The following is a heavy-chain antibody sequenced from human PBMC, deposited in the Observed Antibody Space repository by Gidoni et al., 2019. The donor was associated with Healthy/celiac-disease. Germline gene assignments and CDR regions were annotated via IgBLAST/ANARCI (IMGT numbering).Heavy chain of an antibody. CDR3: ARNPSSSSQTYGMDV. V-gene: IGHV3-21*01. CDR1: GFTCSSYS. D-gene: IGHD6-6*01. J-gene: IGHJ6*02. Sequence: EVQLVESGGGLVKPGGSLRLSCAASGFTCSSYSMNWVRQAPGKGLEWVSSISSSSSYIYYADSVKGRFTISRDNAKNSLYLQMNSLRAEDTAVYYCARNPSSSSQTYGMDVWGQGTTVTVSS. CDR2: ISSSSSYI.